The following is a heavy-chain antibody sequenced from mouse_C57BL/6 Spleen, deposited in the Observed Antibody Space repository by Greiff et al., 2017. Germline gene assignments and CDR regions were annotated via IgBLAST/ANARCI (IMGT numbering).Heavy chain of an antibody. CDR2: ISYSGST. V-gene: IGHV3-8*01. CDR1: GYSITNDY. Sequence: EVQLLESGPGLAKPSQTLSLTCSVTGYSITNDYWNWIRKFPGNKLEYMGYISYSGSTYYNPSLKSRISITRDTSKNQYYLQLNSVTTEDTATYYCARYEPSGYFDVWGTGTTVTVSS. J-gene: IGHJ1*03. CDR3: ARYEPSGYFDV.